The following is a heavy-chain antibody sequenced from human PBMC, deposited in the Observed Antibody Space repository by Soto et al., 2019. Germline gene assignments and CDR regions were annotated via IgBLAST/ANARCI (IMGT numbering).Heavy chain of an antibody. CDR2: ISAHNGNT. Sequence: GASVKVSCKASGYTFTSYGIRWVRQAPGQGLEWMGWISAHNGNTNYAQKLQGRVTMTTDTSTSTAYMELRSLRSDDTAVYYCARDSSITIFGVVITPYYYYGMDVWGQGTTVTVSS. D-gene: IGHD3-3*01. J-gene: IGHJ6*02. CDR3: ARDSSITIFGVVITPYYYYGMDV. V-gene: IGHV1-18*01. CDR1: GYTFTSYG.